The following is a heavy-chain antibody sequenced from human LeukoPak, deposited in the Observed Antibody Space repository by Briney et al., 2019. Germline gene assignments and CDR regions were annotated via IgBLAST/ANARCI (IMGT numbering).Heavy chain of an antibody. Sequence: PGGSLRLSCAASGFTFSSYWMSWVRQAPGKGLEWVAYIKQDGSEKYYVDSVKGRFTISRDNAKNSLYLQMNSLRAEDTAVYYCARDYPSHYYDSSGYYSLFDYWGQGTLVTVSS. V-gene: IGHV3-7*01. D-gene: IGHD3-22*01. CDR3: ARDYPSHYYDSSGYYSLFDY. CDR2: IKQDGSEK. CDR1: GFTFSSYW. J-gene: IGHJ4*02.